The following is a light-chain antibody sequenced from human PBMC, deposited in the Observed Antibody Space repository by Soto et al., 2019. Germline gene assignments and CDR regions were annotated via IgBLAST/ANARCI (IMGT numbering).Light chain of an antibody. CDR2: KDS. Sequence: SYELTQPPSVSVSPGQTARITCSGDALPKQYAYWYQQKPGQAPVLVIYKDSERPSGIPERFSGSSSGTTVTLTISGVQAEDVADYYCQSADSSGTYVVFGGGTKVTVL. CDR3: QSADSSGTYVV. V-gene: IGLV3-25*03. CDR1: ALPKQY. J-gene: IGLJ2*01.